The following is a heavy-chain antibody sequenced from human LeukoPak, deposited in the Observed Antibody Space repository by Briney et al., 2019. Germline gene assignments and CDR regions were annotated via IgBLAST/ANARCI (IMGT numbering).Heavy chain of an antibody. CDR3: AKDSHCSGGSCYSNFDY. D-gene: IGHD2-15*01. CDR2: ISGSGGST. Sequence: GGSLRLSCAASGFTFYSYAMSWVRQAPGKGLEWVSAISGSGGSTYYADSVKGRFTISRDNSKNTLYLEMNSLTAEDTAVYYCAKDSHCSGGSCYSNFDYWGQGTLVTVSS. CDR1: GFTFYSYA. J-gene: IGHJ4*02. V-gene: IGHV3-23*01.